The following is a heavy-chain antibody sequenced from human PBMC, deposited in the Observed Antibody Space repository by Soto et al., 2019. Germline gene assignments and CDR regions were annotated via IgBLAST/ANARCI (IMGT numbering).Heavy chain of an antibody. CDR3: AKNAITMVRGVYGMDV. CDR2: ISGSGGST. Sequence: PGGSLRLSCAASGFTFSSYAMSWDRQAPGKGLEWVSAISGSGGSTYYADSVKGRFTISRDNFKNTLYLQMNSLRAEDTAVYYCAKNAITMVRGVYGMDVWGQGTTVTVSS. CDR1: GFTFSSYA. D-gene: IGHD3-10*01. J-gene: IGHJ6*02. V-gene: IGHV3-23*01.